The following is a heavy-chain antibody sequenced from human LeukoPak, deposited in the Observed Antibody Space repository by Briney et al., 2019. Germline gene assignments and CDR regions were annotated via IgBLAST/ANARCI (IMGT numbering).Heavy chain of an antibody. D-gene: IGHD7-27*01. CDR1: GFTFSSYW. CDR2: IKQDGSEK. J-gene: IGHJ4*02. CDR3: ARLLNWGSFDY. V-gene: IGHV3-7*01. Sequence: GGSLRLSCAASGFTFSSYWMSWARHAPGKGLEWVANIKQDGSEKYYVDSVTGRFTISRDKAKNSLYLQMNSLRAEDTAVYYCARLLNWGSFDYWGQGTLVTVSS.